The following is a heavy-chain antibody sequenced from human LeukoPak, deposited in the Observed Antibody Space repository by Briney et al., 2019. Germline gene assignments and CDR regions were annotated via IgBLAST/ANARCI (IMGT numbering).Heavy chain of an antibody. CDR1: GFTFNDYA. CDR2: ISWDGDDT. V-gene: IGHV3-43D*03. J-gene: IGHJ3*02. CDR3: ARGGEHSSSVNDAFDI. Sequence: GGSLRLSCAASGFTFNDYAMHWVRQVPGKGLEWISLISWDGDDTYYADSVKGRFTISRDNAKNSLYLQMNSLRAEDTALYHCARGGEHSSSVNDAFDIWGQGTMVTVSS. D-gene: IGHD6-6*01.